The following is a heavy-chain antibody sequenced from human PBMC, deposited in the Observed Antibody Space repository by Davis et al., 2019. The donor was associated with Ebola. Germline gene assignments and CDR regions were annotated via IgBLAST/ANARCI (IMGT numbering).Heavy chain of an antibody. V-gene: IGHV1-3*01. J-gene: IGHJ3*01. CDR2: INGGNDDT. D-gene: IGHD2-15*01. Sequence: AASVKVSCKASGYTFTTYAIHWVRQAPGQRLEWMGWINGGNDDTKYSQKFQDRVTMTEDTSTDTAYMELRSLRSEDTALYYCAAGGLGGGFDVWGHGSMVTVSS. CDR3: AAGGLGGGFDV. CDR1: GYTFTTYA.